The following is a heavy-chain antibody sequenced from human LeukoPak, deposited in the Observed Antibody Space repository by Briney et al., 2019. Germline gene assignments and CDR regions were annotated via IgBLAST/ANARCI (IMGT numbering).Heavy chain of an antibody. Sequence: SETLPLTCAVSGGSISSSNWWSWVRQPPGKGLEWSGEINHSGSTNYNPSLKSRVTISVDTSKNQFSLKLSSVTAADTAVYYCARHGDVVVVAATFRYWGQGTLVTVSS. CDR1: GGSISSSNW. CDR2: INHSGST. D-gene: IGHD2-15*01. J-gene: IGHJ4*02. CDR3: ARHGDVVVVAATFRY. V-gene: IGHV4-4*02.